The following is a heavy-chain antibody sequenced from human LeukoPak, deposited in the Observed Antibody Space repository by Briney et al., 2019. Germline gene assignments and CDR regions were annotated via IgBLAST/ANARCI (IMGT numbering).Heavy chain of an antibody. D-gene: IGHD3-22*01. CDR1: GFTVSSNY. Sequence: GGSLRLSCAASGFTVSSNYMSWVRQAPGKGLEWVSVIYSGGSTYYADSVKGRFTISRDNSKNTLYLQMNSLRAEDAAVYYCARGPSYDSSGYYYFDYWGQGTLVTVSS. V-gene: IGHV3-53*01. CDR3: ARGPSYDSSGYYYFDY. J-gene: IGHJ4*02. CDR2: IYSGGST.